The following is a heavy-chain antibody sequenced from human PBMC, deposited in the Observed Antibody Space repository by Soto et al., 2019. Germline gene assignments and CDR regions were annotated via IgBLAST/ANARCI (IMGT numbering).Heavy chain of an antibody. Sequence: QVQLVESGGGVVQPGRSLRLSCAASGFTFSSYAMHWVRQAPGKGLEWVAVISYDGSNKYYADSVKGRFTISRDNSKNTLYLQMNSLRAEDTAVYYCARTRVDKAIRKHIEYFDYWGQGTLVTVSS. J-gene: IGHJ4*02. CDR3: ARTRVDKAIRKHIEYFDY. D-gene: IGHD5-18*01. CDR1: GFTFSSYA. CDR2: ISYDGSNK. V-gene: IGHV3-30-3*01.